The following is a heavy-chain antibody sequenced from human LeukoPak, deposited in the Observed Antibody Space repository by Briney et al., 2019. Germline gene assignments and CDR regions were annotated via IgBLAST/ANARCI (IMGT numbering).Heavy chain of an antibody. CDR3: AKIGGSYCYGSGRQFDY. CDR1: GFTFSSYA. CDR2: ISGSGGST. D-gene: IGHD3-10*01. V-gene: IGHV3-23*01. Sequence: GGSLRLSCAASGFTFSSYAMSWVRQAPGKGLEWVSAISGSGGSTYYADSVKGRFTISRDNSKNTLYLQMNSLRAEDTAVYYCAKIGGSYCYGSGRQFDYWGQGTLVTVSS. J-gene: IGHJ4*02.